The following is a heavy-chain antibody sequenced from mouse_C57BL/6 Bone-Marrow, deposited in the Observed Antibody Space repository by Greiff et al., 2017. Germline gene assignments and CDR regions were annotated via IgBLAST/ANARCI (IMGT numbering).Heavy chain of an antibody. CDR3: ARHRYYYGSSYDWYFDV. J-gene: IGHJ1*03. CDR2: IWSDGST. Sequence: VKVEESGPGLVAPSQSLSITCTVSGFSLTSYGVHWVRQPPGKGLEWLVVIWSDGSTTYNSAPKSRLSISKDNSKSQVFLKMNSLQTDDTAMYYCARHRYYYGSSYDWYFDVWGTGTTVTVSS. CDR1: GFSLTSYG. V-gene: IGHV2-6-1*01. D-gene: IGHD1-1*01.